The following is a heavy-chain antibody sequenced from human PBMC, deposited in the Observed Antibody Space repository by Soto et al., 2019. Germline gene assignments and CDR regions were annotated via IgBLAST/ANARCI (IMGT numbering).Heavy chain of an antibody. Sequence: TLSLTCAVYGGSFSGYYWSWIRQPPGKGLEWIGEINHSGSTNYNPSLKSRVTISVDTSKNQFSLKLSSVTAADTAVYYCARNGPNWFDPWGQGTLVTVSS. J-gene: IGHJ5*02. CDR1: GGSFSGYY. V-gene: IGHV4-34*01. CDR3: ARNGPNWFDP. CDR2: INHSGST.